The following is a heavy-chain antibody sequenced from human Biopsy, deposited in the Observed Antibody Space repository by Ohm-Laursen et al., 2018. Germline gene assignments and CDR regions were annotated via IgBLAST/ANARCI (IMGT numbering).Heavy chain of an antibody. V-gene: IGHV3-33*05. J-gene: IGHJ3*02. CDR3: ARSLSGDYVYDAFDI. D-gene: IGHD3-16*01. Sequence: SLRLSCAASGFNYNIYGMHWVRQAPGKGLEWVAVISYDGSNTYYEDSVKDRFTISRDNSKSTLYLQMNSLRADDTAVYYCARSLSGDYVYDAFDIWGQGTMVTVSS. CDR1: GFNYNIYG. CDR2: ISYDGSNT.